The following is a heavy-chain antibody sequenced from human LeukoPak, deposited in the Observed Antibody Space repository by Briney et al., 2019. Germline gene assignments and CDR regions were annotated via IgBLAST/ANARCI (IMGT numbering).Heavy chain of an antibody. CDR3: AKGRLGVDY. D-gene: IGHD4-11*01. V-gene: IGHV3-23*01. CDR2: ITGSAATT. CDR1: GFTFSSSA. J-gene: IGHJ4*02. Sequence: GGSLRLSCAASGFTFSSSAMSWVRQAPGKGLEWVSSITGSAATTSYADSVKGRFIISRDISKNTLYLQMNTLRAEDTAVYYCAKGRLGVDYWGQGTLVTVSS.